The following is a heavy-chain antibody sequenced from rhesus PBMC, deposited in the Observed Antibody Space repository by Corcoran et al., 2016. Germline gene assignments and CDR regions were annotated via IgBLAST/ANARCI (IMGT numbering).Heavy chain of an antibody. CDR3: ARDWTDYGLDY. D-gene: IGHD4-29*01. J-gene: IGHJ4*01. Sequence: QVQLQESGPGLVKPSETLSLTCAVSGGSVSSSNWWSWIRQPPGKGLEWIGYISGSSGSTYYNPSLKSRVNISTDTSKNQFSLKLSSVTAADTAVYYCARDWTDYGLDYWGQGVLVTVSS. V-gene: IGHV4-65*01. CDR1: GGSVSSSNW. CDR2: ISGSSGST.